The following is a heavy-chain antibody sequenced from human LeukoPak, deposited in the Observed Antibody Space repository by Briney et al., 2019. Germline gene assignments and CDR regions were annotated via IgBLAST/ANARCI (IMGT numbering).Heavy chain of an antibody. CDR2: IKSKTDGGTT. Sequence: GGSLRLSCAASGFTYSNAWMSWVRQAPGKGLEWVGSIKSKTDGGTTDYAAPVKGRFTISRDDSKNTLYLQMNSLKTEDTAVYYCTTDRYGSGSYGDYYYYYGMDVWGQGTTVTVSS. CDR1: GFTYSNAW. J-gene: IGHJ6*02. D-gene: IGHD3-10*01. CDR3: TTDRYGSGSYGDYYYYYGMDV. V-gene: IGHV3-15*01.